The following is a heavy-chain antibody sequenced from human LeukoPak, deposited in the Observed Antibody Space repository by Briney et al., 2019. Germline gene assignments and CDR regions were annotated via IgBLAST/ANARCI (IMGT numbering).Heavy chain of an antibody. D-gene: IGHD6-19*01. CDR2: RYYSGST. CDR1: GGSISSSRYY. J-gene: IGHJ6*03. CDR3: ARNIAVAGRGDYMDV. Sequence: SETLSLTCTVSGGSISSSRYYGGWIRQPPGKGLEWIGSRYYSGSTYYNPSLKNRVTISVDTSKNQFSLKLSSVTAADTAVYYCARNIAVAGRGDYMDVWGKGTTVTISS. V-gene: IGHV4-39*01.